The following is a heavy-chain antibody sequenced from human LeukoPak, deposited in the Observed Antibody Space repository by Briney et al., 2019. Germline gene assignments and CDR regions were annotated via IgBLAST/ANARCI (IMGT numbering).Heavy chain of an antibody. CDR2: IIPIFGTA. V-gene: IGHV1-69*13. D-gene: IGHD2-2*03. CDR3: ASRYPLGIVVVPAAANGYYYYGMDI. CDR1: GGTFSSYA. Sequence: SVKVSCKASGGTFSSYAISWVRQAPGQGLEWMGGIIPIFGTANYAQKFQGRVTITADESTSTAYMELSSLRSEDTAVYYCASRYPLGIVVVPAAANGYYYYGMDIWGQGTTVTVSS. J-gene: IGHJ6*02.